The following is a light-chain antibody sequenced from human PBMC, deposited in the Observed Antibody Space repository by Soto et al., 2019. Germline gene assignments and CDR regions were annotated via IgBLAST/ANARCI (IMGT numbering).Light chain of an antibody. Sequence: QSALTQSPSASGTPGQRVTMSCSGSTSNIGSKTVNWYRQLPGTAPKLLIYSNDQLPSGVPDRFSGSKSGTSASLAISGLQSEDEADYYCAAWDASLNGYVFGTGTKLTVL. CDR1: TSNIGSKT. J-gene: IGLJ1*01. V-gene: IGLV1-44*01. CDR3: AAWDASLNGYV. CDR2: SND.